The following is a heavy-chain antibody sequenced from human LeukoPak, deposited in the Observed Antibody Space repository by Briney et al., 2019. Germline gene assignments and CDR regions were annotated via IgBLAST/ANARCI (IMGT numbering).Heavy chain of an antibody. D-gene: IGHD3-22*01. V-gene: IGHV1-8*01. CDR1: GYTFKTYD. CDR3: ARGLGDYYDTSGYYYAVPAH. CDR2: MNPDSGDT. Sequence: ASVKVSCKTSGYTFKTYDIIWVRQATGQGLEWMGWMNPDSGDTAYAQKFQGRVAMTRDTSISTAYMELSSLRSEDTAVYYCARGLGDYYDTSGYYYAVPAHWGQGTLVTVSS. J-gene: IGHJ4*02.